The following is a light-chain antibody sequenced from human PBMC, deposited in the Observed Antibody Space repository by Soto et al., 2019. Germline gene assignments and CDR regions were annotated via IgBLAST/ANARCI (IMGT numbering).Light chain of an antibody. Sequence: QSALTQPASVSGSPGQSITISCAGTISDVGRYTYVSWYQQHPGKAPKLIIYDVYNRPSGVSNRFSGSKSGNTASLTISGLQAEDEADYYCTSYTSTRTPYVLGGGTKLTVL. V-gene: IGLV2-14*01. CDR2: DVY. J-gene: IGLJ1*01. CDR3: TSYTSTRTPYV. CDR1: ISDVGRYTY.